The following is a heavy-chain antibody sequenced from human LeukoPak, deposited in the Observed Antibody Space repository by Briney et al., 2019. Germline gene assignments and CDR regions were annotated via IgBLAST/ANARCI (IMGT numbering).Heavy chain of an antibody. J-gene: IGHJ4*02. CDR1: GFTFRSYA. CDR3: ARDRYGWATIDY. CDR2: IWYDGSNK. Sequence: GGSLRLSCAASGFTFRSYAMHWVRQAPGKGLEWVAVIWYDGSNKYYADSVKGRFTISRDNSKNTLYLQMNSLRAEDTAVYYCARDRYGWATIDYWGQGTLVTVSS. V-gene: IGHV3-33*08. D-gene: IGHD1-14*01.